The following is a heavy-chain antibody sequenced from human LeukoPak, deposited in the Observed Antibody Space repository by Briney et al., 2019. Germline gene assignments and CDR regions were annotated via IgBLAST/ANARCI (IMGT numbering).Heavy chain of an antibody. CDR2: INTNTGNP. J-gene: IGHJ3*02. V-gene: IGHV7-4-1*02. Sequence: SVKVSCKASGYTFTSYAMNWVRQAPGQGLEWMGWINTNTGNPTYAQGFTGRFVFSLDTSVSTAYLQISSLKAEDTAVYYCARVPPPSDILPVYGLNALVIWGQGTRVTVSS. D-gene: IGHD3-9*01. CDR3: ARVPPPSDILPVYGLNALVI. CDR1: GYTFTSYA.